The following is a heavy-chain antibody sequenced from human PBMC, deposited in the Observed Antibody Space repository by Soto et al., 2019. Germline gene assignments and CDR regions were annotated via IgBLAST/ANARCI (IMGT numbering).Heavy chain of an antibody. D-gene: IGHD3-22*01. J-gene: IGHJ4*02. CDR1: GDSISSSNW. V-gene: IGHV4-4*02. CDR3: ARAGFYDSSGDYFWLPDS. Sequence: SETLSLTCAVSGDSISSSNWWSWVRQSPGKGLEWIAEMFHSGGTKYNPSLKSRVTISLDESKNQFSLHLTSVTVADSAVYYCARAGFYDSSGDYFWLPDSWGQGLRVTVSS. CDR2: MFHSGGT.